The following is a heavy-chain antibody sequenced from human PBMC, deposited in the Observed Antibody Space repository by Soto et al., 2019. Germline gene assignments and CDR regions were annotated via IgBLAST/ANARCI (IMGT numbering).Heavy chain of an antibody. CDR2: ISGSGGST. Sequence: EVQLLESGGGLVQPGGSLRISCAASGFTFSSYAMNWVRQAPGKGLEWVSVISGSGGSTYYADSVKGRFTISRDNSKNTLYLQMNSLRADDTAVYYCASRSSGWYFDYWGQGTLVTFSS. J-gene: IGHJ4*02. V-gene: IGHV3-23*01. D-gene: IGHD6-19*01. CDR3: ASRSSGWYFDY. CDR1: GFTFSSYA.